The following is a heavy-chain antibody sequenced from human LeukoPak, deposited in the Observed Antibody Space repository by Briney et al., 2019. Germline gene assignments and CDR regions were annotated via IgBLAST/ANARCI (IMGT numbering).Heavy chain of an antibody. Sequence: SETLSLTCAVYGGSFSSYYWSWIRQAPGKGLEWIGEINHSGRTNYNPSLKSRVTISVDTSKRQFSLNVSSVTAADTAVYYCARGIAVAGDAFDIWGQGTMVTVSS. CDR2: INHSGRT. J-gene: IGHJ3*02. CDR3: ARGIAVAGDAFDI. D-gene: IGHD6-19*01. V-gene: IGHV4-34*01. CDR1: GGSFSSYY.